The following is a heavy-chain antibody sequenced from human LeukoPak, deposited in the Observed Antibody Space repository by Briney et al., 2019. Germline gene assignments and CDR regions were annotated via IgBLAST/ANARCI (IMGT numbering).Heavy chain of an antibody. D-gene: IGHD1-20*01. Sequence: GGSLRLSCAASGFTFSSFWMSWVRQAPGKGLEWVASIKQDGSEKKYVDSMEGRFTISRDNARNSLHLQMNSLRADDTAVYYCARDRISGTDYWGQGTRVAVSS. J-gene: IGHJ4*02. CDR2: IKQDGSEK. CDR1: GFTFSSFW. CDR3: ARDRISGTDY. V-gene: IGHV3-7*01.